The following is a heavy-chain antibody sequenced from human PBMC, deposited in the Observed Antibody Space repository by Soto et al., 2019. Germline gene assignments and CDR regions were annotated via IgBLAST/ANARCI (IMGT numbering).Heavy chain of an antibody. V-gene: IGHV1-69*02. J-gene: IGHJ6*02. CDR2: IIPILGIA. CDR1: GGTFSSYT. D-gene: IGHD6-13*01. Sequence: QVQLVQSGAEVKKPGSSVKVSCKASGGTFSSYTISWVRQAPGQGLEWMGRIIPILGIANYAQKFQGRVTITADKSTSTAYMELSSLRSEDSAVYYCARNWQLLVGGYGMDVWGQGTTVTVSS. CDR3: ARNWQLLVGGYGMDV.